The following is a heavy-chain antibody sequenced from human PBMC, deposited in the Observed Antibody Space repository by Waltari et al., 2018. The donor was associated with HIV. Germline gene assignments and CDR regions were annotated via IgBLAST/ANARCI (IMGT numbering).Heavy chain of an antibody. Sequence: QVQLVQSGAEVKKPGSSVKVSCKASGGTFSSYAISWVRQAPGPGLEWMGGIIPIFGTANYAQKFQGRVTITADESTSTAYMELSSLRSEDTAVYYCARVSDSSGWSQKSDAEYFQHWGQGTLVTVSS. V-gene: IGHV1-69*01. CDR2: IIPIFGTA. D-gene: IGHD6-19*01. J-gene: IGHJ1*01. CDR3: ARVSDSSGWSQKSDAEYFQH. CDR1: GGTFSSYA.